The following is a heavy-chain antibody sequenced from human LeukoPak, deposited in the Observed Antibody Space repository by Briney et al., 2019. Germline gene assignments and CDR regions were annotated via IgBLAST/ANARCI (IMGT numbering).Heavy chain of an antibody. V-gene: IGHV3-11*01. CDR1: GLTFSDYY. Sequence: GGSLRLSCAASGLTFSDYYMSWIRQAPGKGLEWVSYISSSGSTIYYADSVKGRFTISRDNAKNSHYLQMKSLRAEDTALYYCARARTTIDNYYYMDVWGKGTTVTVSS. CDR3: ARARTTIDNYYYMDV. D-gene: IGHD3-22*01. CDR2: ISSSGSTI. J-gene: IGHJ6*03.